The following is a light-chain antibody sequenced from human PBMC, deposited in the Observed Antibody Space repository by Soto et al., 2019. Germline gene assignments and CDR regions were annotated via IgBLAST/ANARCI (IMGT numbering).Light chain of an antibody. J-gene: IGKJ4*01. CDR3: QQYNKWPPLT. V-gene: IGKV1-5*01. CDR2: DAS. CDR1: QSISNY. Sequence: DIQMTQSPSTLSASVRDRVTITCRASQSISNYLAWYQHKPGKAPKLLIYDASNLESGVPSRFSGSGSGTEFTLTISSLQPEDFAVYYCQQYNKWPPLTFGGGTKVDI.